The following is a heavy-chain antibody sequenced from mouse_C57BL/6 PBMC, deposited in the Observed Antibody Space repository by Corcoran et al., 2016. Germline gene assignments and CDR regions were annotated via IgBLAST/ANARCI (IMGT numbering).Heavy chain of an antibody. V-gene: IGHV1-15*01. CDR2: IDPETGGT. J-gene: IGHJ4*01. CDR3: TRKGWARDVRYYAMDY. D-gene: IGHD3-3*01. Sequence: QVQLQQSGAELVRPGASVTLSCKASGYTFTDYEMHWVKQTPVHGLEWIGAIDPETGGTAYNQKFKGKAILTADKSSSTAYMELRSLTSEDSAVYYCTRKGWARDVRYYAMDYWGQGTSVTVSS. CDR1: GYTFTDYE.